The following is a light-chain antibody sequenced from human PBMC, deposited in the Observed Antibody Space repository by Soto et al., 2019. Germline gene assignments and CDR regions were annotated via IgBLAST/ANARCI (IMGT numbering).Light chain of an antibody. CDR1: QDISNY. CDR2: DAS. CDR3: EQYDNFPSPT. J-gene: IGKJ5*01. V-gene: IGKV1-33*01. Sequence: DIPMTQSPSSLSASVGDRVTITCQASQDISNYLNWYQQKPGKAPMLLIYDASHLETGVPSRFGGSGSWTEFTFAISSPQPEDIATYYCEQYDNFPSPTCGQGTRLVIK.